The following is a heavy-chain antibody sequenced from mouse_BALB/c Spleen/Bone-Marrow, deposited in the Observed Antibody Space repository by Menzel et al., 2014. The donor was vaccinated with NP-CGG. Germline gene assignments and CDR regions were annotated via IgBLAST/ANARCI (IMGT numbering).Heavy chain of an antibody. CDR3: ASPIYYGNYEGFAY. J-gene: IGHJ3*01. CDR2: ISNYSGNT. Sequence: LVESGPELVRPGDSVKISCKGSGYTFTDYAMHWVKQSHAKSLEWIGVISNYSGNTNYNQKFKGKATMTVDKSSSTAYMELARLSSEDSAIYSCASPIYYGNYEGFAYWGQGTLVTVSA. D-gene: IGHD2-1*01. CDR1: GYTFTDYA. V-gene: IGHV1-67*01.